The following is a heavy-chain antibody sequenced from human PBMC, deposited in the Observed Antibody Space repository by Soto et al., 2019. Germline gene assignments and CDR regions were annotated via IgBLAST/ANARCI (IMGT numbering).Heavy chain of an antibody. CDR2: ISGSGGST. CDR3: AKDLVVYSTAMAF. V-gene: IGHV3-23*01. D-gene: IGHD2-15*01. Sequence: GGSLRFSCAASVFTFSSYSMSLVRQGPGKGLEWVSAISGSGGSTYYEDSVKGRFTISRDNPKNTMYLQMNSLRAEDTAVYYGAKDLVVYSTAMAFWAQGTTVTLSS. CDR1: VFTFSSYS. J-gene: IGHJ6*01.